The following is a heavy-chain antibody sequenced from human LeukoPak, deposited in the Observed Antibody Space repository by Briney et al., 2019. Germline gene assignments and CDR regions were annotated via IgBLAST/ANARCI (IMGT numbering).Heavy chain of an antibody. J-gene: IGHJ4*02. CDR2: IYYSGST. D-gene: IGHD3-10*01. CDR1: GGSISSTSYY. CDR3: ARRKYGPLLY. Sequence: PSETLSLTCTVSGGSISSTSYYWGWIRQPPGKGLEWVGSIYYSGSTYYSPSLKSRVTISVDTSKNQFSLKLSSVTAADTAVYYCARRKYGPLLYWGQGTLVTVSS. V-gene: IGHV4-39*07.